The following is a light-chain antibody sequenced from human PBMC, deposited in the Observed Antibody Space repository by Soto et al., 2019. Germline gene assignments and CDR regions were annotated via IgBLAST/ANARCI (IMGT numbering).Light chain of an antibody. J-gene: IGKJ1*01. V-gene: IGKV3-15*01. CDR3: QQYNNWPVT. CDR1: QSVSSN. Sequence: EIVMTQSPATLSVSPGERATLSCRASQSVSSNLAWYQQKPGQAPRLLIYGASTRATGIPARVSGSGSGTEFTLTITSLQSEDFAVYYCQQYNNWPVTFGQGTKVDIK. CDR2: GAS.